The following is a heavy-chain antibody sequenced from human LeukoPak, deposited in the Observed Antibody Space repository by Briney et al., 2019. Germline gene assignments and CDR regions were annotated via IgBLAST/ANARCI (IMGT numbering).Heavy chain of an antibody. V-gene: IGHV3-74*01. J-gene: IGHJ3*01. CDR3: AKVRGAFDF. CDR2: INSDGSST. Sequence: GRSLSLSRAASGFTFSSYWMHWVRQAPGKGLVWVSRINSDGSSTSYADSVKGRFTISRDNAKNTLYLQMNSLRAEDTAVYYCAKVRGAFDFWGQGTMVTVSS. CDR1: GFTFSSYW.